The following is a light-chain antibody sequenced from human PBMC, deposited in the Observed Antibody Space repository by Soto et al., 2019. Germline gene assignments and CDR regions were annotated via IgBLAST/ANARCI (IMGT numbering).Light chain of an antibody. J-gene: IGKJ5*01. V-gene: IGKV3-15*01. CDR3: QQYNNWPPIT. CDR1: QSVSSN. Sequence: EIVLTQSTATLSVSPGERATLSCRASQSVSSNLAWYQQKPGQAPRLLIYGASTRATGIPARFSGSGSGTEFTLTISSLQSEDFAVYYCQQYNNWPPITFGQGIRMEIK. CDR2: GAS.